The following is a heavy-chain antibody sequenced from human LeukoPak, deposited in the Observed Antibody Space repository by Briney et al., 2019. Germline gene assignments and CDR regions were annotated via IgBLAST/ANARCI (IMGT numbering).Heavy chain of an antibody. D-gene: IGHD6-25*01. Sequence: SETLSLTCAVYGGSFSGYYWSWLRQPPGKGLEWIGEINHSGSTNYNSFLKSRVTISVDTTKNQYSLKLSSVTAADTAVYYCARMHASGHYFDYWGQGTLVTVSS. CDR3: ARMHASGHYFDY. CDR1: GGSFSGYY. CDR2: INHSGST. V-gene: IGHV4-34*01. J-gene: IGHJ4*02.